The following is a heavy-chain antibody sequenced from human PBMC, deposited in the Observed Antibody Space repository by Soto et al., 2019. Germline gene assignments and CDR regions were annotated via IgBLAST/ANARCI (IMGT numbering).Heavy chain of an antibody. CDR3: ARHRSIAVAGDAFDI. J-gene: IGHJ3*02. D-gene: IGHD6-19*01. V-gene: IGHV5-51*01. Sequence: GESLKISCKGSGYSFTSYWIGWVRQMPGKGLEWMGIIYPGDSDTRYSPSFQGQVTISADKSISTAYLQWSSLKASDTAMYYCARHRSIAVAGDAFDIWGQGTMVTVSS. CDR2: IYPGDSDT. CDR1: GYSFTSYW.